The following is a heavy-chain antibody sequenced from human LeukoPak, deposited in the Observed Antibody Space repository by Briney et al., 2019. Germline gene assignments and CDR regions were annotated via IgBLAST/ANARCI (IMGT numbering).Heavy chain of an antibody. D-gene: IGHD2-21*02. V-gene: IGHV3-7*03. J-gene: IGHJ2*01. CDR2: IKQDGSQK. CDR3: VKSGGYXTAIXYFDL. CDR1: GFTFSSYW. Sequence: GGSLRLSCAASGFTFSSYWMSWVRQAPGKGLEWVANIKQDGSQKYYVDSVKGRFTISRDNAKNSLYLQMDSLRTEDTALYYCVKSGGYXTAIXYFDLWGRGTLVTVSS.